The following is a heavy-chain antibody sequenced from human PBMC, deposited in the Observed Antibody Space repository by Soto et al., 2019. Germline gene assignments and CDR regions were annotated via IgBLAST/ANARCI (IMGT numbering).Heavy chain of an antibody. CDR2: IIPMFPTT. V-gene: IGHV1-69*06. CDR1: GDTFGRNA. D-gene: IGHD2-21*01. Sequence: QVHLVQSVPEVKRPGSSVNVSCKASGDTFGRNAIHWERQAPGQGLEWMGGIIPMFPTTNYAQKFKGRLTIYADKSTGTAYMEMTRLRSEDTAVYYWTKDGDSADYGYWGPGTLVTVSS. CDR3: TKDGDSADYGY. J-gene: IGHJ4*02.